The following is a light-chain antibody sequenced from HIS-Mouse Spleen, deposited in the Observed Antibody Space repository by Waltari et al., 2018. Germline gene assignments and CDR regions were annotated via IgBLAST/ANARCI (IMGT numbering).Light chain of an antibody. Sequence: SYELTQPPSVSVSPGQTARITCSGDALPKKYAYWYLQKSGQAPVLVIHEDSNGPSGIPEGVSGSSSGTMATLTISGAQVEDEADYYCYSTDSSGNHRVFGGGTKLTVL. J-gene: IGLJ2*01. CDR2: EDS. CDR1: ALPKKY. V-gene: IGLV3-10*01. CDR3: YSTDSSGNHRV.